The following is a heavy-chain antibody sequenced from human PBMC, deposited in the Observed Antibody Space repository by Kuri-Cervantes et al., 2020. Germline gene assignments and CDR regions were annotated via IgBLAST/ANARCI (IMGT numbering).Heavy chain of an antibody. CDR1: GFTFSSYA. V-gene: IGHV3-30-3*01. CDR3: AREPHMVREMYYFDY. Sequence: GGSLRLSCAASGFTFSSYAMHWVRQAPGKGLEWVAVISYDGSNKYYADFVKGRFTISRDNSKNTLYLQMNSLRAEDTAVYYCAREPHMVREMYYFDYWGQGTLVTVSS. D-gene: IGHD3-10*01. CDR2: ISYDGSNK. J-gene: IGHJ4*02.